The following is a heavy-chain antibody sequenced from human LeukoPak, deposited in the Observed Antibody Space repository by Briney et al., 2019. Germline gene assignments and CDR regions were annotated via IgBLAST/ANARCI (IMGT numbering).Heavy chain of an antibody. CDR1: GFTVSSNY. CDR3: ARDGDYGDPPFDY. J-gene: IGHJ4*02. D-gene: IGHD4-17*01. V-gene: IGHV3-53*01. CDR2: IYSGGNT. Sequence: GGSLRLSCAASGFTVSSNYMSWVRQAPGKGLEWVSVIYSGGNTYYADSVKGRFTISRVNSKNTLYLQMNSLRAEDAAVYYCARDGDYGDPPFDYWGQGTLVTVSS.